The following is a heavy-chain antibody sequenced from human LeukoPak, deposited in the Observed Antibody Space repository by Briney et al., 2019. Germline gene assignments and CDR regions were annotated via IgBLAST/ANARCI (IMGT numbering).Heavy chain of an antibody. D-gene: IGHD2-15*01. Sequence: HPSEILSLTCTVSGGSISSYYWSWIRQPPGKGLEWIGYIYYSGSTNYHPSLKSRVTISVDTSKNQFSLKLSSVTAADTAVYYCARTTEGYCRGGSCYYYYYYMDVWGKGTTVTVSS. V-gene: IGHV4-59*01. CDR1: GGSISSYY. CDR3: ARTTEGYCRGGSCYYYYYYMDV. J-gene: IGHJ6*03. CDR2: IYYSGST.